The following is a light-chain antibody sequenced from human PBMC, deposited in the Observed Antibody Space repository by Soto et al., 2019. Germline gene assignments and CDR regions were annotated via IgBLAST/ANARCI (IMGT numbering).Light chain of an antibody. J-gene: IGKJ1*01. V-gene: IGKV3-15*01. CDR2: GAY. CDR3: QQYNNWPSGT. Sequence: EIVMTQSPATLSVSPGERATLSCRASQSVSSYLVWYQQKPGQAPRLLIYGAYVRATGIPARFSGSGAGTEFTLTISSLQSEDFAVYYCQQYNNWPSGTFGQGTKVDI. CDR1: QSVSSY.